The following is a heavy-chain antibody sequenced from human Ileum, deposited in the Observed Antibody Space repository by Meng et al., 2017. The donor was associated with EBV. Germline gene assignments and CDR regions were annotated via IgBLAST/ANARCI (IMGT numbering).Heavy chain of an antibody. CDR2: IYYSGST. V-gene: IGHV4-4*02. CDR3: ARGYGSGRDYFDY. Sequence: QVSLQEPGPGLLTPSGTQALTCAGVVGTITRSHWGNWVRQPPGKGLEWIGEIYYSGSTIYNPSLKSRVTISVDKSKNLFTLKLSSVTAADTAVYYCARGYGSGRDYFDYWGQGTLVTVSS. J-gene: IGHJ4*02. CDR1: VGTITRSHW. D-gene: IGHD3-10*01.